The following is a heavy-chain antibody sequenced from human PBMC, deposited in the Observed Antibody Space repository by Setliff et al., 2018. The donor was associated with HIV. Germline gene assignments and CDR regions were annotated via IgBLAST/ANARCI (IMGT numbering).Heavy chain of an antibody. D-gene: IGHD3-22*01. V-gene: IGHV5-51*01. Sequence: GESLKISCKGSGCNFSNYWIGWVRHMPGEGLEWMGIINPADSDTRYSPSFQGQVTFSADKSINTAYLQWTGLKASDSATYYCAASFNDKSDYYSVFVYWGQGTLVTVSS. CDR1: GCNFSNYW. J-gene: IGHJ4*02. CDR3: AASFNDKSDYYSVFVY. CDR2: INPADSDT.